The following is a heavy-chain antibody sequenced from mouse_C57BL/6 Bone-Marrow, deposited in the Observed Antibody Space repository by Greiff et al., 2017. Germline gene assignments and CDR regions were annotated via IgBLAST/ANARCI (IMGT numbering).Heavy chain of an antibody. CDR2: IYPGSGNT. D-gene: IGHD1-1*01. CDR1: GYTFTDYY. J-gene: IGHJ4*01. CDR3: ARYLLDAMDY. V-gene: IGHV1-76*01. Sequence: QVKLQQSGAELVRPGASVKLSCKASGYTFTDYYINWVKQRPGQGLEWIARIYPGSGNTYYNEKFKGKATLTAEKSSSTAYMQLSSLTSEDSAVYFCARYLLDAMDYWGQGTSVTVSS.